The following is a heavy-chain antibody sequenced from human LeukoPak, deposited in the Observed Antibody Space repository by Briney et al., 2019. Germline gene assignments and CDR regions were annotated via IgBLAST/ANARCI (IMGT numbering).Heavy chain of an antibody. V-gene: IGHV1-69*05. CDR1: GGTFSSYA. D-gene: IGHD5-18*01. Sequence: SVKVSCKASGGTFSSYAISWVRQAPGQGLEWMGGIIPIFGTANYAQKFQGRVTITTDESTSTAYMELSSLRSEDTAVYYCARSRYSYGYYYYYMDVWGKGTTVTVSS. CDR2: IIPIFGTA. J-gene: IGHJ6*03. CDR3: ARSRYSYGYYYYYMDV.